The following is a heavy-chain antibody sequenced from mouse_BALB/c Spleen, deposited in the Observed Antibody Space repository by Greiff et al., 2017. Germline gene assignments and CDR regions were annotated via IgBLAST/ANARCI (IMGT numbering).Heavy chain of an antibody. V-gene: IGHV1-9*01. D-gene: IGHD1-1*01. CDR1: GYTFSSYW. CDR3: ARSLYYYGSSYGWFAY. J-gene: IGHJ3*01. Sequence: VQLQQSGAELMKPGASVKISCKATGYTFSSYWIEWVKQRPGHGLEWIGEILPGSGSTNYNEKFKGKATFTADTSSNTAYMQLSSLTSEDSAVYYCARSLYYYGSSYGWFAYWGQGTLVTVSA. CDR2: ILPGSGST.